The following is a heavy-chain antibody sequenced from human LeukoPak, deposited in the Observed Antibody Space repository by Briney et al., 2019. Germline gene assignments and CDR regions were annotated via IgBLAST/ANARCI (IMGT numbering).Heavy chain of an antibody. CDR2: IYYSGST. Sequence: SETLSLTCAVSGGPIYSSSYYWGWIRQPPGKGLEWIGSIYYSGSTYYNPSLKSRLTISVDTSKDQFSLNLNSMTAADTAVYYCASSRVYRSSWYDYFDNWGQGTLVTVSS. CDR3: ASSRVYRSSWYDYFDN. J-gene: IGHJ4*02. CDR1: GGPIYSSSYY. D-gene: IGHD6-13*01. V-gene: IGHV4-39*01.